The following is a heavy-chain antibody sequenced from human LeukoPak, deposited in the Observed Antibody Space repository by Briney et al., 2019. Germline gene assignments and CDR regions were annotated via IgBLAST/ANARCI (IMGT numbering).Heavy chain of an antibody. V-gene: IGHV4-39*07. J-gene: IGHJ4*02. CDR3: ARVARVGGYDVGDFDY. Sequence: SETLSLTCAVSGGSISSSSYYWGWIRQPPGKGLEWIGSIYYSGSTYYNPSLKSRVTISVDTSKNQYSLKLSSVTAADTAVYYCARVARVGGYDVGDFDYWGQGTLVTVSS. D-gene: IGHD5-12*01. CDR2: IYYSGST. CDR1: GGSISSSSYY.